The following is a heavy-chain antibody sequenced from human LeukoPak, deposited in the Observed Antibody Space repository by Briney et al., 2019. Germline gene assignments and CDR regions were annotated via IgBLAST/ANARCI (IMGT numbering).Heavy chain of an antibody. V-gene: IGHV1-69*04. D-gene: IGHD4-11*01. CDR3: ASPLYSNYGVYYYGMDV. Sequence: GASVKVSCKASGGTCSSYAISWVRQAPGHGLEWMGRIIPILGIANYAQKFQGRVTITADKSTSTAYMELSSLRSEDTAVYYCASPLYSNYGVYYYGMDVWGQGTTVTVSS. J-gene: IGHJ6*02. CDR2: IIPILGIA. CDR1: GGTCSSYA.